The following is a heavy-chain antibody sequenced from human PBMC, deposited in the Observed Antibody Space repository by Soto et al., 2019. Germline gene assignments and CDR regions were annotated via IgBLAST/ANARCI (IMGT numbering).Heavy chain of an antibody. Sequence: PSETLSLTCAVSGYSISSGYYWGWIRQPPGKGLEWIGSIYHSGSTYYNPSLKSRVTISVDTSKNQFSLKLSSVTAADMAVYYCARVMDYGGNPLDYWGQGTLVTVSS. CDR2: IYHSGST. CDR3: ARVMDYGGNPLDY. V-gene: IGHV4-38-2*01. CDR1: GYSISSGYY. D-gene: IGHD4-17*01. J-gene: IGHJ4*02.